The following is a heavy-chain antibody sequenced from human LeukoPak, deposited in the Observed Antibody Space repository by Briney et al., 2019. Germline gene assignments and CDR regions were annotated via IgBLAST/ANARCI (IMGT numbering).Heavy chain of an antibody. V-gene: IGHV3-21*01. D-gene: IGHD6-19*01. CDR1: GFTFSSYS. CDR3: ARDAHSSGWYLAY. Sequence: GGSLRLSCAASGFTFSSYSMNWVRPAPGKGLEWVSSISSSSSYIYYADSVKGRFTISRDNAKNSLYLQMNSLRAEDTAVYYCARDAHSSGWYLAYWGQGTLVTVSS. J-gene: IGHJ4*02. CDR2: ISSSSSYI.